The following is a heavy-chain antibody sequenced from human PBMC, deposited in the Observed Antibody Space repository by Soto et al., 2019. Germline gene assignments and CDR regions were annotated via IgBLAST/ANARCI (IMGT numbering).Heavy chain of an antibody. Sequence: ASVKVSCKASGYTFTDYYMNWVRQAPGQGLEWMGWINPNNGVTNYAQKFQGRVTMTRDTSTSTAYMDLSRLRSDDTALYYCARGALTVANWFDPWGQGTQVTVSS. D-gene: IGHD6-19*01. CDR1: GYTFTDYY. CDR3: ARGALTVANWFDP. V-gene: IGHV1-2*02. J-gene: IGHJ5*02. CDR2: INPNNGVT.